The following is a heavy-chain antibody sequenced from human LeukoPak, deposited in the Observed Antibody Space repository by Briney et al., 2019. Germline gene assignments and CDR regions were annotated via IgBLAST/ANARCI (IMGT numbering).Heavy chain of an antibody. Sequence: SVKVSCKASRGTFSSYAISWVRQAPGQGLEWMGGIIPIFGTANYAQKFQGRVTITTDESTSTAYMELSSLRSEDTAVYYCASRGRDEGPYYYYYYCMDVWGKGTTVTVSS. D-gene: IGHD5-24*01. V-gene: IGHV1-69*05. CDR1: RGTFSSYA. J-gene: IGHJ6*03. CDR3: ASRGRDEGPYYYYYYCMDV. CDR2: IIPIFGTA.